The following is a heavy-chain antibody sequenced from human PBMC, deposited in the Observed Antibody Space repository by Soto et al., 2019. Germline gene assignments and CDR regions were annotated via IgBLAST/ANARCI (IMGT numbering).Heavy chain of an antibody. D-gene: IGHD3-22*01. CDR2: MNPNSGNT. J-gene: IGHJ3*02. CDR1: GYTLTSDD. Sequence: ASVKLSCTASGYTLTSDDINWLRQATGQGLEWMGWMNPNSGNTGYAQKFQGRVTMTRNTSISTAYMELSSLRSEDTAVYYCAKSSDNYYDSSGPPVIWGQGTMVTVSS. CDR3: AKSSDNYYDSSGPPVI. V-gene: IGHV1-8*01.